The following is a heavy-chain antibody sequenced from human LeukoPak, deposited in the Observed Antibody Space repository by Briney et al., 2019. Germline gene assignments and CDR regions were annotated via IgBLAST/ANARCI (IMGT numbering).Heavy chain of an antibody. CDR3: ARGSSWLDY. CDR2: ISRVISTV. Sequence: PGGSLRLSCAASGFTFNTYSMNWVRQAPGKGLEWVSFISRVISTVYYADSVKGRFTISRDNAKNSMYLQMNSLRVEDTVVYYCARGSSWLDYWGQGILVTVSS. V-gene: IGHV3-48*01. CDR1: GFTFNTYS. D-gene: IGHD6-13*01. J-gene: IGHJ4*02.